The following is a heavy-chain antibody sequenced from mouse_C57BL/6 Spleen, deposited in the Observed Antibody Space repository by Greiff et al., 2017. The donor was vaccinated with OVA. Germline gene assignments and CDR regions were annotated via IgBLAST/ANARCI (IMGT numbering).Heavy chain of an antibody. J-gene: IGHJ2*01. D-gene: IGHD2-4*01. CDR3: ARNYDYGDCCDY. CDR1: GYSFTDYN. V-gene: IGHV1-39*01. Sequence: LVESGPELVKPGASVKISCKASGYSFTDYNMNWVKQSHGKSLEWIGVINPNYGSTRYNQKFKGKATLTVDQSTSTPYMQLNSLTSEDSAIYYCARNYDYGDCCDYWGQGTTLTVSS. CDR2: INPNYGST.